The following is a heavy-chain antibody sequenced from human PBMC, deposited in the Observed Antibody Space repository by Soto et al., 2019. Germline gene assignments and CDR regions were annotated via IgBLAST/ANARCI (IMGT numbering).Heavy chain of an antibody. D-gene: IGHD6-13*01. J-gene: IGHJ4*02. CDR3: ARDLGPYSRPFDY. CDR2: ISAYNSNT. Sequence: ASVKVSCKASGYTFSNYGISWVRQAPGQGLEWMGWISAYNSNTNYAQKLQGRVTMTTDTSTTTAYMELRSLRSDDTAVYYCARDLGPYSRPFDYWGQGTLVTVSS. V-gene: IGHV1-18*01. CDR1: GYTFSNYG.